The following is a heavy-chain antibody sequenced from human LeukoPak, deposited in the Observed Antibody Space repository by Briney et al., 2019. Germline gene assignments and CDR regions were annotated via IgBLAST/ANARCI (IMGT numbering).Heavy chain of an antibody. CDR2: IYTSGST. V-gene: IGHV4-4*07. D-gene: IGHD1-7*01. Sequence: SETLSLTCTVSGGSISSYYWSWIRQPAGKGLEWIGRIYTSGSTNYNPSLKSRVTMSVDTSKNQFSLKLSSVTAADTAVYYCATSNWNYALVRFDPWGQGTLVTVSS. CDR3: ATSNWNYALVRFDP. CDR1: GGSISSYY. J-gene: IGHJ5*02.